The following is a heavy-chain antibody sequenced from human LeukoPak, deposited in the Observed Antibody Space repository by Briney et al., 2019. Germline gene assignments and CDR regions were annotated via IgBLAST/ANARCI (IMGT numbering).Heavy chain of an antibody. Sequence: GGSLRLSCAASGFTFSSYAMNWVRQAPGKGLEWVSAITGSGGRTYYADSVKGRFTISRDNSKNTLYLQMNSLRAEDTAIYYCAKGGPYDILTGKNVFDIWGQGTTVTVSS. CDR3: AKGGPYDILTGKNVFDI. D-gene: IGHD3-9*01. J-gene: IGHJ3*02. CDR1: GFTFSSYA. CDR2: ITGSGGRT. V-gene: IGHV3-23*01.